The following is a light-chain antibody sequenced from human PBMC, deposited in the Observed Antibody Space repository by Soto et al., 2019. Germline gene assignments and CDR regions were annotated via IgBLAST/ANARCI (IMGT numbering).Light chain of an antibody. CDR2: AAS. CDR3: QQSYSTPPWT. J-gene: IGKJ1*01. CDR1: QSVSIY. V-gene: IGKV1-39*01. Sequence: DVQMTQSPASLSASVGDRVTITCRASQSVSIYLNWYQQKPGKAPNLLISAASSLQNGVPSRFRGSGSGTDFPLTISGLPPEDFATYYCQQSYSTPPWTFGQGTKWISN.